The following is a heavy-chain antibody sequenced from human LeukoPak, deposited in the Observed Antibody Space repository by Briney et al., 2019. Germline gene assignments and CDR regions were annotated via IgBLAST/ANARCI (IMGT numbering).Heavy chain of an antibody. Sequence: PSETLSLTCTVSGGSISSYYWSWIRQPPGKGLGWIGYIYTSGSTNYNPSLKSRVIISVDTSKNQFSLKLSSVTAADTAVYYCARYCSSTSCYRWFDPWGQGTLVTVSS. V-gene: IGHV4-4*09. J-gene: IGHJ5*02. CDR3: ARYCSSTSCYRWFDP. CDR1: GGSISSYY. D-gene: IGHD2-2*02. CDR2: IYTSGST.